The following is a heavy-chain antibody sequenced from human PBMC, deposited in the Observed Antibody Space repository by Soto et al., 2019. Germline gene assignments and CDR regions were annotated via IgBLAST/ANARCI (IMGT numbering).Heavy chain of an antibody. CDR3: ARAVRFGELLLGVSDYYYYMDV. J-gene: IGHJ6*03. Sequence: SETLSLTCAVYGGSFSGYYWSWIRQPPGKGLEWIGEINHSGSTNYNPSLKSRVTISVDTSKNQFSLKLSSVTAADTAVYYCARAVRFGELLLGVSDYYYYMDVWGKGTTVTVSS. CDR2: INHSGST. D-gene: IGHD3-10*01. V-gene: IGHV4-34*01. CDR1: GGSFSGYY.